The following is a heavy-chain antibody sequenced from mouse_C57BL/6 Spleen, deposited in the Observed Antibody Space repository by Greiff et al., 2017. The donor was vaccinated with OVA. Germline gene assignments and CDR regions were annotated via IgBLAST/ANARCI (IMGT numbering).Heavy chain of an antibody. J-gene: IGHJ2*01. CDR3: ARGSSGYDYFDY. CDR2: INPNNGGT. Sequence: EVQLQQSGPELVKPGASVKISCKASGYTFTDYYMNWVKQSHGKSLEWIGDINPNNGGTSYNQKFKGKATLTVDKSSSTAYMELRSLTSEDSAVDYCARGSSGYDYFDYWGQGTTLTVSA. D-gene: IGHD3-2*02. V-gene: IGHV1-26*01. CDR1: GYTFTDYY.